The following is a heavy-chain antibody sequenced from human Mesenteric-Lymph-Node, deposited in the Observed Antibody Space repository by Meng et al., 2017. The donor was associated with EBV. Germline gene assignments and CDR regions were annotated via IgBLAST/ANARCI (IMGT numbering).Heavy chain of an antibody. CDR3: ARALYSGYDYFD. Sequence: QVQLQESGPGLVKPSQTLSLTCGVSGDSISGGGYYWSWIRQPPGKGLEWIGYISYSGNTYYNTSLKSRLTISLDTSKNQFSLKLKSVTAADTAVYYCARALYSGYDYFDWGQGTLVTASS. J-gene: IGHJ1*01. CDR2: ISYSGNT. CDR1: GDSISGGGYY. V-gene: IGHV4-30-4*01. D-gene: IGHD5-12*01.